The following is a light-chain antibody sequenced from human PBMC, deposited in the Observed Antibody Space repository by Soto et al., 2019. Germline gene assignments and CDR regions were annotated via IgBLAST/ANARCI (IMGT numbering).Light chain of an antibody. CDR3: QQSYTPLFT. CDR1: QSIDNY. Sequence: IQMTQAPSTLCASGGDSVTINGRASQSIDNYVNWYQQKPEKAPKLLIYAASTVQSGVPSRFSASGSETDFTLTISSLQPEDFATYYWQQSYTPLFTFGPGTKVDI. CDR2: AAS. J-gene: IGKJ3*01. V-gene: IGKV1-39*01.